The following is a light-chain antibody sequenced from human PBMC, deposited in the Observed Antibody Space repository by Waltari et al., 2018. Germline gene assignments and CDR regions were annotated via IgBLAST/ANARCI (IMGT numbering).Light chain of an antibody. CDR3: QQSYNTPPT. CDR1: QSITTY. CDR2: AAS. V-gene: IGKV1-39*01. J-gene: IGKJ1*01. Sequence: DIQMTQSPSSLSASVGDRVTITCRASQSITTYLNWYQQKPGKAPKLLIFAASSLRSGVPSRFSGSGSGTDFTLTISSLQPEDFAAYYCQQSYNTPPTFGQGTKVEI.